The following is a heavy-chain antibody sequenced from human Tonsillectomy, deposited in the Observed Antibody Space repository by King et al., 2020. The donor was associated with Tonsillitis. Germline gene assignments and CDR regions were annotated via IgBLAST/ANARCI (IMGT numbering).Heavy chain of an antibody. CDR1: GGSISSGGYS. Sequence: QLQESGSGLVKPSQTLSLTCAVSGGSISSGGYSWSWIRQPPGKGLEWIGYMYHRESPYYNPSLKSRVTISIDRSKNHLSLNLSSVTAADTAVYYCARDAGAYGMDVWGQGTTVTVSS. CDR3: ARDAGAYGMDV. D-gene: IGHD4-17*01. J-gene: IGHJ6*02. V-gene: IGHV4-30-2*01. CDR2: MYHRESP.